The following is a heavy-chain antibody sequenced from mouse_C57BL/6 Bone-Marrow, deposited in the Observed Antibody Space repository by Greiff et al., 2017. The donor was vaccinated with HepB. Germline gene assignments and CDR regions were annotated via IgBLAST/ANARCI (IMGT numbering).Heavy chain of an antibody. V-gene: IGHV14-4*01. D-gene: IGHD2-5*01. CDR1: GFNIKDDY. J-gene: IGHJ4*01. CDR2: IDPENGDT. Sequence: EVQLQQSGVELVRPGASVKLSCTASGFNIKDDYMHWVKQRPEQGLEWIGWIDPENGDTEYASKFQGKATITADTSSNTAYLQLSSLTSEDTAVYYCTTSYSNNYYAMDYWGQGTSVTVSS. CDR3: TTSYSNNYYAMDY.